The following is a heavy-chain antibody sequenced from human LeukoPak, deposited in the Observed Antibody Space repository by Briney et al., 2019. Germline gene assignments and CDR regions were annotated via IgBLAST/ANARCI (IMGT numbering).Heavy chain of an antibody. CDR3: ARDYGFLWGPGYYMDV. CDR2: INPNSGGT. CDR1: GYSFTGYF. J-gene: IGHJ6*03. Sequence: ASVKVSCKASGYSFTGYFMHWVRQAPGQGLEWMGWINPNSGGTNYAQKFQGRVTMISDTSTSTAYMELRSLRSDDTAVYYCARDYGFLWGPGYYMDVWGKGTTVAVSS. D-gene: IGHD3-16*01. V-gene: IGHV1-2*02.